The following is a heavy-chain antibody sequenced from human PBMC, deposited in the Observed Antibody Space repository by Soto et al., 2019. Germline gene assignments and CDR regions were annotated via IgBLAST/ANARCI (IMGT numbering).Heavy chain of an antibody. V-gene: IGHV4-59*01. D-gene: IGHD2-2*01. CDR3: ARRSNQGVYFDY. J-gene: IGHJ4*02. Sequence: ATLSLTCTVSGGSISSYDWSWIRQPPGKGLEWIGYIYYSGSTNYNPSLKSRVTISVDTSKNQFSLKLTSVTAADTAVFYCARRSNQGVYFDYWGQGTLVTVSS. CDR1: GGSISSYD. CDR2: IYYSGST.